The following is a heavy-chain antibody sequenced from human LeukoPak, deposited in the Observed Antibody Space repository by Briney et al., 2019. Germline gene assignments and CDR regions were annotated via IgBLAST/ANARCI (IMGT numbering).Heavy chain of an antibody. V-gene: IGHV3-30*04. D-gene: IGHD2-15*01. Sequence: PGGSLRLSRAASGFILSDYNMHWVRQAPGKGLEWVAVISYDGSNKYYADSVKGRFTISRDNSKNTLYLQMNSLRAEDTAVYYCARDQTGFCSGSSCLGSTFDYWGQGTLVTVSS. CDR2: ISYDGSNK. CDR1: GFILSDYN. CDR3: ARDQTGFCSGSSCLGSTFDY. J-gene: IGHJ4*02.